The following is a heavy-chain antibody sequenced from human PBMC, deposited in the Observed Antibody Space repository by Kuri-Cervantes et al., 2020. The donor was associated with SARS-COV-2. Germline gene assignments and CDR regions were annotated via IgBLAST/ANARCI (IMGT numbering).Heavy chain of an antibody. CDR2: INDIGST. Sequence: GSLRLSCTVYGGPFSGYYWSWLRQPPGKGLEWIGEINDIGSTNYKPSLESRVTISVDTSKNQFSLNLSSVTAGDTALYYCARGPWRSEQVGPPYYYYLDVWGKGTTVTVSS. D-gene: IGHD3-16*01. V-gene: IGHV4-34*01. J-gene: IGHJ6*03. CDR3: ARGPWRSEQVGPPYYYYLDV. CDR1: GGPFSGYY.